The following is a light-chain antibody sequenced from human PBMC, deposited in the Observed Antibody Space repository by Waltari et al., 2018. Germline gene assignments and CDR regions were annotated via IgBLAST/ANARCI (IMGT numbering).Light chain of an antibody. CDR1: QEINGW. V-gene: IGKV1-12*01. CDR2: AAS. CDR3: QQGNTVPPT. J-gene: IGKJ1*01. Sequence: DIQMTQSPSSVSASVGDRVTITCRASQEINGWLTWYQQKPGKAPKLLIYAASTLQTGVPSRFSGGRSGTDFNLTISGLPPEDFATYFCQQGNTVPPTFGQGTKVDIK.